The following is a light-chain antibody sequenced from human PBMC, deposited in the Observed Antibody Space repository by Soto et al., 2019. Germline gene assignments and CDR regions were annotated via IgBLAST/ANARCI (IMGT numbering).Light chain of an antibody. CDR2: PAS. J-gene: IGKJ4*01. V-gene: IGKV1-12*01. Sequence: DIQMTQSPSSVSASVGGRVTITCRASQGISSWVAWYQQKPGKAPNLLIYPASSLQSGVPSRFSGGGSGTDFTLTISSLQPEDFATYYCQQANSFPPTFGGATKVDIK. CDR1: QGISSW. CDR3: QQANSFPPT.